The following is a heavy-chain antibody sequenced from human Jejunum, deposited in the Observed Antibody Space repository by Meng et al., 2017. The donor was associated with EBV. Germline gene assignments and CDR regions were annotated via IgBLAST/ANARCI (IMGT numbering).Heavy chain of an antibody. CDR1: GGSISNYH. CDR3: ARDRPETGTFDY. D-gene: IGHD7-27*01. J-gene: IGHJ4*01. Sequence: VQLRESGPGLVKPSXXLXLTCTVSGGSISNYHWSWIRQPPGKGLEWIGYIYNAGGTIYNPSLNSRVTISVDTSKNHFSLNLSSVTAADTAVYYCARDRPETGTFDYWGHGTLVTVSS. CDR2: IYNAGGT. V-gene: IGHV4-59*01.